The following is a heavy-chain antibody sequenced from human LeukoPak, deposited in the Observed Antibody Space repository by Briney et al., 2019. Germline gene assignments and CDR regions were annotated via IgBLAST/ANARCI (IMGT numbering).Heavy chain of an antibody. CDR3: ARDGTAHGMDV. Sequence: ASVKVSCKASGYTFTSYYMHWVRQAPGQGLEWMGTINPSGGSTSYAQKFQGRVTMTRDTSTSTVYMELSSLRSEDTAVYYCARDGTAHGMDVWGQGTTVTVSS. J-gene: IGHJ6*02. V-gene: IGHV1-46*01. CDR1: GYTFTSYY. CDR2: INPSGGST. D-gene: IGHD5-18*01.